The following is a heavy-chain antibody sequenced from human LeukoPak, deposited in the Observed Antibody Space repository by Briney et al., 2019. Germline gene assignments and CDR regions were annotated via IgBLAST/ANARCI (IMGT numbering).Heavy chain of an antibody. Sequence: SETLSLTCTVSGGSIRNYYWSWIRQPPGKGLGWIGYIYHTGSTNYNPSLKSRVTISVDTSKNQFSLKLSSVTAADTAVYFCARVDDYNCLDYWGQGTLVTVSS. J-gene: IGHJ4*02. V-gene: IGHV4-59*03. D-gene: IGHD5-24*01. CDR1: GGSIRNYY. CDR2: IYHTGST. CDR3: ARVDDYNCLDY.